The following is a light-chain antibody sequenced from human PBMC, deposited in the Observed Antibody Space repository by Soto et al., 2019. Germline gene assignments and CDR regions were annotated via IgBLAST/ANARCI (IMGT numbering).Light chain of an antibody. CDR3: QQYNNWPLT. CDR1: QSVSSK. J-gene: IGKJ4*01. V-gene: IGKV3-15*01. CDR2: GAS. Sequence: EIVMTQSPGTLSVSPGERATLSCRASQSVSSKLAWYQQKPGQAPRLLIHGASTRATGVPARFSGSGSGTEFTLTISSLQSEDFAVYYCQQYNNWPLTFGGGTKVDIK.